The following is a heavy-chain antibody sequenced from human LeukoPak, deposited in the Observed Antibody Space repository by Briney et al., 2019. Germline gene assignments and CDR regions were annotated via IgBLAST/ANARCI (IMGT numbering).Heavy chain of an antibody. Sequence: PSETLSLTCTVSGGSISSSYFWGWIRQPPGKGLEWIGSIYYNDNTYYNPSLKSGVTISLDTSKNQFSLKLSSVTAADTAVYYCVRGYSGYKHGRFDYWGQGTLVTVSS. CDR2: IYYNDNT. CDR1: GGSISSSYF. D-gene: IGHD5-12*01. CDR3: VRGYSGYKHGRFDY. V-gene: IGHV4-39*07. J-gene: IGHJ4*02.